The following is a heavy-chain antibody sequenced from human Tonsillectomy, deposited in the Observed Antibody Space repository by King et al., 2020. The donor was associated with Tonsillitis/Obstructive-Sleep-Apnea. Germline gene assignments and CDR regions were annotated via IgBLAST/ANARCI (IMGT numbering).Heavy chain of an antibody. D-gene: IGHD7-27*01. Sequence: VQLVESGAEVKKPGASVKVSCKASGYTFTSYGISWVRQAPGQGLEWMGWISGYNGNTNYAQKLQGRVTMTTDTSTTTAYMEVRSLRSDATAVYYCARDPGLTNCGSFSPGGHIDYWGQGTLVTVSS. CDR1: GYTFTSYG. V-gene: IGHV1-18*01. CDR2: ISGYNGNT. J-gene: IGHJ4*02. CDR3: ARDPGLTNCGSFSPGGHIDY.